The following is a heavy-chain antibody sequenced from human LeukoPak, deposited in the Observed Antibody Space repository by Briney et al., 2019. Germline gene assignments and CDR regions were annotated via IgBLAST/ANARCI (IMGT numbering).Heavy chain of an antibody. J-gene: IGHJ4*02. CDR2: IYYSGTT. D-gene: IGHD1-26*01. Sequence: SETLSLTCTVSGGSISNYYWSWIRRPRGKGLEWIGFIYYSGTTHYNPSLKSRVTMSVATSNNQFSLRLSSVTAADTAIYYCARHSGASPHYFDYWGQGALVTVSS. V-gene: IGHV4-59*08. CDR1: GGSISNYY. CDR3: ARHSGASPHYFDY.